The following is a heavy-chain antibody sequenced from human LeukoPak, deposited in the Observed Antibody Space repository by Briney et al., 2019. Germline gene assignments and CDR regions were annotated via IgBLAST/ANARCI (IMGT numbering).Heavy chain of an antibody. D-gene: IGHD3-22*01. CDR3: ARNNYETIGYYFVP. CDR2: ISYSGST. Sequence: SETLSLTCTVSGGSISSFYWSWIRQPPGKGLEWIGYISYSGSTIYNPSLKSRVTISIDTSRNQFSLKLNSVTAADTAVYYCARNNYETIGYYFVPWGQGTLVTVSS. J-gene: IGHJ5*02. V-gene: IGHV4-59*01. CDR1: GGSISSFY.